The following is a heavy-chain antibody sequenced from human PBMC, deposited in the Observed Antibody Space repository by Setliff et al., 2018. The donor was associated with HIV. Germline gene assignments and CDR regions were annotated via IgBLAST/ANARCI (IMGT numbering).Heavy chain of an antibody. Sequence: SLRLSCVASGFAFRDYTMHWVRQAPGKGLEWLAVISFDGSNKYFADSVKGRFTISRDNSKNTVSLQMNSLRPEDTAVYYCVRDRGTGTWYEGNCFDPWGQGTLVTVSS. CDR1: GFAFRDYT. J-gene: IGHJ5*02. CDR2: ISFDGSNK. D-gene: IGHD6-13*01. V-gene: IGHV3-30*04. CDR3: VRDRGTGTWYEGNCFDP.